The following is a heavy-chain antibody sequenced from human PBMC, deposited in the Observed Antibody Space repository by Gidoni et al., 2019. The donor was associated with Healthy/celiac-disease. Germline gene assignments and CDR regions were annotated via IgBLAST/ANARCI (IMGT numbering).Heavy chain of an antibody. V-gene: IGHV3-23*01. Sequence: EVQLLESRGGLVQPGGSLRLSCAASGFTFSSYAMSWVRQAPGKGLEWVSAISGSGGSTYYADSVKGRFTISRDNSKNTLYLQMNSLRAEDTAVYYCAKDPPAFLIAVAGSFDYWGQGTLVTVSS. J-gene: IGHJ4*02. D-gene: IGHD6-19*01. CDR3: AKDPPAFLIAVAGSFDY. CDR1: GFTFSSYA. CDR2: ISGSGGST.